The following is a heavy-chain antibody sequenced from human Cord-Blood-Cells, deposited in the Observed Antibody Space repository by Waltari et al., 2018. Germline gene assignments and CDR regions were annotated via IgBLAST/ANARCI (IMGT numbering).Heavy chain of an antibody. V-gene: IGHV1-24*01. CDR1: GYTLTELP. CDR3: ATESPRYSSSPTDY. J-gene: IGHJ4*02. CDR2: FDHEDGET. D-gene: IGHD6-6*01. Sequence: QVPLVQSGAEVKKPGASVKVSCKDSGYTLTELPMHWVRQAPGKGLEWMGGFDHEDGETIYAQKFQGRVTMTEDTSTDTAYMELSSLRSEDTAVYYCATESPRYSSSPTDYWGQGTLVTVSS.